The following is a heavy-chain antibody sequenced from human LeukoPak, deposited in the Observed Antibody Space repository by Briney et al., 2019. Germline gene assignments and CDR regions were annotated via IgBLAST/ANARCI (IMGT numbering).Heavy chain of an antibody. D-gene: IGHD4-17*01. V-gene: IGHV1-69*04. CDR1: GGTFSSYA. Sequence: GASVKVSCKASGGTFSSYAISWVRQAPGQGLEWMGRIIPILGIANYAQKLQGRVTITADKSTSTAYMELSSLRSEDTAVYYCARDPDYGDPDYWGQGTLVTVSS. J-gene: IGHJ4*02. CDR2: IIPILGIA. CDR3: ARDPDYGDPDY.